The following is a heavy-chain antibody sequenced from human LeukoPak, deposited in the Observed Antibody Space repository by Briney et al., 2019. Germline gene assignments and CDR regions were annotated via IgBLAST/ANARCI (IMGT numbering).Heavy chain of an antibody. CDR2: IYASGST. CDR1: GVSISSYY. J-gene: IGHJ6*03. D-gene: IGHD3-22*01. CDR3: ARQQGYYDTIGRYYHYYMDV. Sequence: SETLSLTCTVSGVSISSYYWNWIRQPPGKGLEWIGYIYASGSTNYNPSLNSRITISLDTSKNQFSLRLSSVTAADTAVYYCARQQGYYDTIGRYYHYYMDVWGKGTTVTVSS. V-gene: IGHV4-4*09.